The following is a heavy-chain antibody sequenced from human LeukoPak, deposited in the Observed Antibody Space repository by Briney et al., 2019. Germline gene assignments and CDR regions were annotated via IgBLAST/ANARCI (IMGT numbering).Heavy chain of an antibody. V-gene: IGHV3-11*04. Sequence: KPGGSLRLSCAASGFTFSDYYMSWIRQAPGKGLEWVAYISSSGNTRYYADSVKGRFTISRDNAKNSLYLQMNSLRAEDTAVYYCARGISGYYYGTDYWGQGTLVTVSS. CDR3: ARGISGYYYGTDY. J-gene: IGHJ4*02. D-gene: IGHD3-22*01. CDR1: GFTFSDYY. CDR2: ISSSGNTR.